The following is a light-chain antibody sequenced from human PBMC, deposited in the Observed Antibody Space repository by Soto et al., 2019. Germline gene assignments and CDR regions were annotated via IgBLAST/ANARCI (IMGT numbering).Light chain of an antibody. CDR2: KAS. Sequence: DIQMTQSPSTLSGSVGDRVTITCRASQTISSWLAWYQQNPGKAHKLLIYKASTLKSGVPSRFSGSGSGTEFTLTISSLQPDDFATYYCQHYNSYSEAFGQGTKVDIK. J-gene: IGKJ1*01. V-gene: IGKV1-5*03. CDR1: QTISSW. CDR3: QHYNSYSEA.